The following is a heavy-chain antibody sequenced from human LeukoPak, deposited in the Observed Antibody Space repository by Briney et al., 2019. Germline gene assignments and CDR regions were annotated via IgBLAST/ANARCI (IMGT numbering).Heavy chain of an antibody. V-gene: IGHV4-39*01. Sequence: SETLSLTCTVPGGSISSSSYYWGWIRQPPGKGLEWIGSIYYSGSTYYNPSLKSRVTISVDTSKNQFSLKLSSVTAADTAVYYCARRPMGRRDGYNRRFDYWGQGTLVTVSS. CDR2: IYYSGST. CDR3: ARRPMGRRDGYNRRFDY. CDR1: GGSISSSSYY. J-gene: IGHJ4*02. D-gene: IGHD5-24*01.